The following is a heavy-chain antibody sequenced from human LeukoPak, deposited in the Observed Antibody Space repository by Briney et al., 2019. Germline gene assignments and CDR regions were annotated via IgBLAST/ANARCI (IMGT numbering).Heavy chain of an antibody. J-gene: IGHJ3*01. CDR1: GFTFSSYA. D-gene: IGHD5-12*01. CDR3: ARGGLFSGYAFAFGV. Sequence: PGGSLRLSCAASGFTFSSYAMSWVRQAPGKGLEWVSAISGSGGSTYYADSVKGRFTISRDNSKNTLYLQMNSLRAEDTAVYYCARGGLFSGYAFAFGVWGQGTMVTVSS. CDR2: ISGSGGST. V-gene: IGHV3-23*01.